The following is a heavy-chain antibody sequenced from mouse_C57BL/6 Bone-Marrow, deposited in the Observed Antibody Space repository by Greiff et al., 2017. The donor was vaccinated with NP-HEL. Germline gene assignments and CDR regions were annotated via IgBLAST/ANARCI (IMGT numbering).Heavy chain of an antibody. D-gene: IGHD1-1*01. CDR3: ARSYYYFDY. J-gene: IGHJ2*01. CDR2: IYPGSGNT. Sequence: QVQLQQPGAELVKPGASVKMSCKASGYTFTSYWITWVKQRPGQGLEWIGDIYPGSGNTYYNEKFKGKATLTADKSSSTAFMELRSLTSEDSAVYFCARSYYYFDYWGKGTTLTVSS. CDR1: GYTFTSYW. V-gene: IGHV1-55*01.